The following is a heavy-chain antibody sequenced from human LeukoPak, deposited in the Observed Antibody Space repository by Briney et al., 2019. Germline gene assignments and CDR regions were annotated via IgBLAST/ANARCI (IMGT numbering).Heavy chain of an antibody. Sequence: SETLSLTCAVYGGSFSGYYWSWIRQPPGEGLEWIGEINHSGSTNYNPSLKSRVTISVDTSKNQFSLKLGSVTAANTAVYYCAGRYAALDYWGQRTLVTVSS. CDR1: GGSFSGYY. V-gene: IGHV4-34*01. D-gene: IGHD2-2*01. CDR3: AGRYAALDY. CDR2: INHSGST. J-gene: IGHJ4*02.